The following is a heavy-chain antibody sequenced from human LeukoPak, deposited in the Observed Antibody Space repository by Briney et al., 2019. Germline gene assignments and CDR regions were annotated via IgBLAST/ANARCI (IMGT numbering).Heavy chain of an antibody. CDR2: IIPIFGTA. V-gene: IGHV1-69*05. CDR3: VRERAPIEVAGGHDNFDI. D-gene: IGHD6-19*01. J-gene: IGHJ3*02. Sequence: VASVKVSCKASGGTFSNYAISWVRQAPGQGLEWMGGIIPIFGTANYAQKFQGRVTITTDESTSTAYMELSSLRSDDTAVYYCVRERAPIEVAGGHDNFDIWGQGTMVTVSS. CDR1: GGTFSNYA.